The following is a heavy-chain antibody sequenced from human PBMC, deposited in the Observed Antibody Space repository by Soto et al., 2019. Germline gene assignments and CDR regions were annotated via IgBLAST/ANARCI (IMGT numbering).Heavy chain of an antibody. V-gene: IGHV1-69*13. CDR3: ARDIGCSSTSCYNWFDP. D-gene: IGHD2-2*01. Sequence: SVKVPCQASGVTFSSYAISWVRQAPGRGLEWMGGIIPIFGTANYAQKFQGRVTITADESTSTAYMELSSLRSEDTAVYYCARDIGCSSTSCYNWFDPWGQGTRVTVSS. CDR1: GVTFSSYA. CDR2: IIPIFGTA. J-gene: IGHJ5*02.